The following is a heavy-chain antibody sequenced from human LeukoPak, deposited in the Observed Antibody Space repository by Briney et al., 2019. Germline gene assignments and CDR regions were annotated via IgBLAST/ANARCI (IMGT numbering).Heavy chain of an antibody. CDR2: IIPIFGTA. Sequence: SVKVSCKASGGTFSSYAISWVRQAPGQGLEWMGGIIPIFGTANYAQKFQGRVTITADKSTSTAYMELSSLRSEDTAVYYCARVGYSYGYSWYFDLWGRGTLVTVSS. D-gene: IGHD5-18*01. V-gene: IGHV1-69*06. J-gene: IGHJ2*01. CDR3: ARVGYSYGYSWYFDL. CDR1: GGTFSSYA.